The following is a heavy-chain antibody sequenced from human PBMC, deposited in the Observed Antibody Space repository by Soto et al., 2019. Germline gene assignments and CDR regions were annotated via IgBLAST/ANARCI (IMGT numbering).Heavy chain of an antibody. CDR2: IMPIFGTA. Sequence: QVQLVQSGAEVKKPGSSVKVSCKASGGTFSSYAISWVRQAPGQGLEWMGGIMPIFGTANYAQKFQGRVTSTADKSTSTAYMELSSLRCEDTAVDYCASTRGYYSVPDAFDIWGQGTMVTVSS. CDR3: ASTRGYYSVPDAFDI. J-gene: IGHJ3*02. V-gene: IGHV1-69*06. CDR1: GGTFSSYA. D-gene: IGHD3-22*01.